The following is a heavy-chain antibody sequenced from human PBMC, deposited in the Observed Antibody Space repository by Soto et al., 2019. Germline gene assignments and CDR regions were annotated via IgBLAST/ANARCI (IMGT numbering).Heavy chain of an antibody. J-gene: IGHJ6*02. CDR1: GFTFSSYA. D-gene: IGHD3-3*01. V-gene: IGHV3-64D*06. Sequence: GGSLRLSCSASGFTFSSYAMHWFRQAPGKGLEYVSAISSNGGSTYYADSVKGRFTISRDNSKNTLYLQMSSLRAEDTAVYYCVKGTLWSGYSPYYYYYYGMDVWGQGTTVTVSS. CDR2: ISSNGGST. CDR3: VKGTLWSGYSPYYYYYYGMDV.